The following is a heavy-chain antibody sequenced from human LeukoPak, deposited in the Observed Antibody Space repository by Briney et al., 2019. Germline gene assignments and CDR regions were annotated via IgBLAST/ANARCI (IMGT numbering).Heavy chain of an antibody. J-gene: IGHJ4*02. CDR2: FRSKPYGGTT. Sequence: GGSLRLSCTTSGFTLDDYAMSWVRQAPGKGLEWVGFFRSKPYGGTTEYAASVKGRFTISRDDSKSIAYLQMNSLKTEDTAVYYCTRSGSSGWYPGFDYWGQGTLVTVSS. CDR1: GFTLDDYA. D-gene: IGHD6-19*01. V-gene: IGHV3-49*04. CDR3: TRSGSSGWYPGFDY.